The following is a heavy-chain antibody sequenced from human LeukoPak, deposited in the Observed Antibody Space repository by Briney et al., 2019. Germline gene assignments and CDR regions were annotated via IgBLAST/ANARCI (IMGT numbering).Heavy chain of an antibody. J-gene: IGHJ4*02. D-gene: IGHD1-26*01. Sequence: GGSLRLSCVASGFTFSSYAMNWVRQAPGQGLEWISYISSSGDTVYYVDSVKGRFAISRDNAKSSLFLQMNSLRGEDTALYYCVREGGGGSYDVYWGQGTLVTVSS. V-gene: IGHV3-48*03. CDR2: ISSSGDTV. CDR3: VREGGGGSYDVY. CDR1: GFTFSSYA.